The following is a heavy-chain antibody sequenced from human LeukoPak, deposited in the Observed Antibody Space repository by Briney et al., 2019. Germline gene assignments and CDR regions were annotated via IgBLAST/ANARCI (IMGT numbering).Heavy chain of an antibody. CDR1: GASISGYY. D-gene: IGHD6-19*01. CDR3: ARSPLTLPQAHSSGWYFRWFDP. J-gene: IGHJ5*02. V-gene: IGHV4-59*01. CDR2: IYNSGST. Sequence: SETLSLTCTVSGASISGYYWTWIRQPPGKGLEWIGYIYNSGSTNYNPSLKSRVTMSVDTSKNQFSLKVTSVTPADTAVYYCARSPLTLPQAHSSGWYFRWFDPWGQGTLVTVSS.